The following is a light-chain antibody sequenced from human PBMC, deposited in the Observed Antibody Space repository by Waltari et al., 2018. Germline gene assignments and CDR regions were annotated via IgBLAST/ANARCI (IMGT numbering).Light chain of an antibody. J-gene: IGKJ4*01. V-gene: IGKV2-28*01. Sequence: DIMMTQSPLSLPVTPGEPASISCKSSQSLLHSNGYNYLDWYLQKPGQSPQLLIFLGSNRASGVPDRFCGSGSGTDVTLKISRVETDDVGVYYYIQGLQSPLTFGGGTKVEIK. CDR2: LGS. CDR1: QSLLHSNGYNY. CDR3: IQGLQSPLT.